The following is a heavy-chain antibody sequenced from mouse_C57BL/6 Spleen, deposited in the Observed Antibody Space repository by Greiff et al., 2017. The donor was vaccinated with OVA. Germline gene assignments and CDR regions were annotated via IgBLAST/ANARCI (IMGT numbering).Heavy chain of an antibody. V-gene: IGHV3-6*01. CDR3: AREGGWYFDV. J-gene: IGHJ1*03. CDR2: ISYDGSN. CDR1: GYSITSGYY. Sequence: VQLKESGPGLVKPSQSLSLTCSVTGYSITSGYYWNWIRQFPGNKLEWMGYISYDGSNNYNPSLKNRISITRDPSKNQFFLKLNSVTTEDTATYYCAREGGWYFDVWGTGTTVTVSS.